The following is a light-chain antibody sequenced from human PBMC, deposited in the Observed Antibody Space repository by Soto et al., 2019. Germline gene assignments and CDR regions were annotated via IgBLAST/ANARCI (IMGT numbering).Light chain of an antibody. Sequence: EIVLTQSPATLSLSPGERATLSCRASQSVSSYLAWYQQKPGQAPRLLIYDASNRATGIPARFSGSGSGTDFTLTISSLEPEDFAVYYCQQRSNWPRTFGGGNQGGDQT. V-gene: IGKV3-11*01. CDR1: QSVSSY. J-gene: IGKJ4*01. CDR3: QQRSNWPRT. CDR2: DAS.